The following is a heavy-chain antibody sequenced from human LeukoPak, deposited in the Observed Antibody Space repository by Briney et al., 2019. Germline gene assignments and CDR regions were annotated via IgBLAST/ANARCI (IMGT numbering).Heavy chain of an antibody. D-gene: IGHD1-26*01. CDR2: ITSDGSST. CDR3: ARDLTGAVFDF. CDR1: RFTFSSYA. Sequence: PGGSLRLSCAASRFTFSSYAMAWVRQAPGKGLVCVSRITSDGSSTSYADSVRGRFTISRDNAKNTVYLQMNSLRAEDTAVYYCARDLTGAVFDFWGQGTLVTVSS. J-gene: IGHJ4*02. V-gene: IGHV3-74*01.